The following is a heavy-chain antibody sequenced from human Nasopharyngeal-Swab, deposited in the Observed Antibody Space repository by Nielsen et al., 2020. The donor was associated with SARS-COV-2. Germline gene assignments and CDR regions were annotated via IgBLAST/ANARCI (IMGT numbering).Heavy chain of an antibody. V-gene: IGHV4-39*01. CDR2: IYYSGST. D-gene: IGHD3-10*01. CDR3: ARLVLWVDDYYGSGSYADY. J-gene: IGHJ4*02. Sequence: REASGKRLAWIGSIYYSGSTYYNPSLKSRVTISVDTSKNQFSLKLSSVTAADTAVYYCARLVLWVDDYYGSGSYADYWGQGTLVTVSS.